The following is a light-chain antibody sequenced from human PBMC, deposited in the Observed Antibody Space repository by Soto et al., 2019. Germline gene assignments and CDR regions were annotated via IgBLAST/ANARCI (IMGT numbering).Light chain of an antibody. Sequence: QSVLPQPHSASGTPGQWVTISCSGSSSNIGSNTVSWYQQLPGTAPKLLIYSHNLRPSGVPDRFSGSRSGASASLAISGLQSEDDAYYYCAAWDESLNGYVFGTGTKV. CDR2: SHN. CDR3: AAWDESLNGYV. CDR1: SSNIGSNT. V-gene: IGLV1-44*01. J-gene: IGLJ1*01.